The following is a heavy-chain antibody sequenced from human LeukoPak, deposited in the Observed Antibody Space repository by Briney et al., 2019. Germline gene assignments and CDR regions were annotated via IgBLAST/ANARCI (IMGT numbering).Heavy chain of an antibody. Sequence: PSETLSLTCAVSGGSISSGGYSWSWIRQPPGKGLEWIGYIYHSGSTYYNPSLKSRVTISVDRSKNQFSLKLSSVTAADTAVYYCARDCSGGSCKFDSWGQGTLVTVSS. CDR1: GGSISSGGYS. CDR2: IYHSGST. V-gene: IGHV4-30-2*01. D-gene: IGHD2-15*01. CDR3: ARDCSGGSCKFDS. J-gene: IGHJ4*02.